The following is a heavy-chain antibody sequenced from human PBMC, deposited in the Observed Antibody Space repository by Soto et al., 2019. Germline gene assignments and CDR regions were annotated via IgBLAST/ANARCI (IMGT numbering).Heavy chain of an antibody. V-gene: IGHV3-30-3*01. CDR1: GFTFSSYA. CDR2: ISYDGSNK. J-gene: IGHJ6*02. D-gene: IGHD2-2*01. CDR3: ARTGYCSSTSCSYYYYGMDV. Sequence: VQLVESGGGLVQPGRSLRLSCAASGFTFSSYAMHWVRQAPGKGLEWVAVISYDGSNKYYADSVKGRFTISRDNSKNTLYLQMNSLRAEDTAVYYCARTGYCSSTSCSYYYYGMDVWGQGTTVTVSS.